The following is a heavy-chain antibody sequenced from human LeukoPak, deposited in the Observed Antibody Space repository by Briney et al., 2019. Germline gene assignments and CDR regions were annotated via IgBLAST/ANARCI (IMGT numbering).Heavy chain of an antibody. CDR1: GFTVSSNY. CDR2: IYSGGST. D-gene: IGHD4-23*01. CDR3: ARDSSDYGGFGLDY. Sequence: TGGSLRLSCAASGFTVSSNYMSWVRQAPGKGLEWVSVIYSGGSTYYADSVKGRFTISRDNSKNTLYLQMNSLRAEDTAVYYCARDSSDYGGFGLDYWGQGTLVTVSS. J-gene: IGHJ4*02. V-gene: IGHV3-53*01.